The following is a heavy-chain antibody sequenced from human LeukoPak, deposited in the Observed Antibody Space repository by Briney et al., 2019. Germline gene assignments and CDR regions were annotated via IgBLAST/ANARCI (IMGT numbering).Heavy chain of an antibody. Sequence: ASVKVSCKASGYTFTSYAMHWVRQAPGQRLEWMGWINAGNGNTKYSQKFQGRVTITRDTSASTAYMELSGLRSEDTAVYYCAREWDITMIEGDAFDIWGQGTMVTVSS. CDR2: INAGNGNT. CDR3: AREWDITMIEGDAFDI. J-gene: IGHJ3*02. CDR1: GYTFTSYA. D-gene: IGHD3-22*01. V-gene: IGHV1-3*01.